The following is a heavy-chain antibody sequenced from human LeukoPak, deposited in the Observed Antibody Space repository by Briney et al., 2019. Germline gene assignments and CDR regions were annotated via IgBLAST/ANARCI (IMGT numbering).Heavy chain of an antibody. CDR1: GFTFSSYG. J-gene: IGHJ3*02. D-gene: IGHD2-21*02. CDR2: IRYDGSNK. V-gene: IGHV3-30*02. Sequence: GGSLRLSCAASGFTFSSYGMHWVRQAPGKGLEWVAFIRYDGSNKYYADSVKGRFTISRDNSKNTLYLQMNSLRAEDTAVYYCAKRQCGFGAYCGGDSYTGAFDIWGQGTMVTVSS. CDR3: AKRQCGFGAYCGGDSYTGAFDI.